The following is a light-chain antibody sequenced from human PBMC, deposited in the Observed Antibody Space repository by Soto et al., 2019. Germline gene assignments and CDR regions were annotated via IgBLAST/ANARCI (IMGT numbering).Light chain of an antibody. CDR3: SSYTSSSTRV. Sequence: QSALTQPASVSGSPGQSLTISCTGTSSDVGGYNYVSWYQQHPGKAPKLMIYDVSNRPSGVSNRFSGSKSGNTASLTISGIQAEDEADYYCSSYTSSSTRVFGGGTKVTVL. CDR1: SSDVGGYNY. CDR2: DVS. J-gene: IGLJ3*02. V-gene: IGLV2-14*01.